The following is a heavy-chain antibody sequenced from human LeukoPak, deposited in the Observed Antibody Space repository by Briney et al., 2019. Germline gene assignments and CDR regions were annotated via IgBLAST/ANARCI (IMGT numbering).Heavy chain of an antibody. V-gene: IGHV3-23*01. J-gene: IGHJ4*02. Sequence: PGGSLRLSCAASGFTFSSYAMSWVRQAPGKGLEWVSAISGSGGSTYYADSVKGRFTISRDNSKNTLYLQMNSLRADDTAAYYCARDATRGGDNDYWGQGTRVIVSS. CDR2: ISGSGGST. CDR3: ARDATRGGDNDY. CDR1: GFTFSSYA. D-gene: IGHD2-21*02.